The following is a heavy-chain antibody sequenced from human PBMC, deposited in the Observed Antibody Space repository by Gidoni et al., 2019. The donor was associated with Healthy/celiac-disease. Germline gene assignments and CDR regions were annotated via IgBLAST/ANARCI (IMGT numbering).Heavy chain of an antibody. V-gene: IGHV3-23*01. J-gene: IGHJ4*02. CDR3: AKVGTYDFWSGYNDY. Sequence: EVQLLESGGGLVQPGGSLRLSCAASGFPFSSYAMSWVRQATGKGLEWVSAISGSGGSTYYADSVKGRFTISRDNSKNTLYLQMNSLRAEDTAVYYCAKVGTYDFWSGYNDYWGQGTLVTVSS. CDR1: GFPFSSYA. CDR2: ISGSGGST. D-gene: IGHD3-3*01.